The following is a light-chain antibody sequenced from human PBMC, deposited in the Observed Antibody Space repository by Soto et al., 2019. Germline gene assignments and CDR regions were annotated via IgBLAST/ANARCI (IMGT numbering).Light chain of an antibody. CDR2: NNN. J-gene: IGLJ1*01. Sequence: QSVLTQPPSASGTPGQRVTISCSGSSSNIGSNTVNCYQQLPGTAPQHLIYNNNQRPSGVPDRFSGSKSGGSASLAISGLQSEDEDDYYCAAWDDSLNGLVFGTGTKLTVL. CDR3: AAWDDSLNGLV. CDR1: SSNIGSNT. V-gene: IGLV1-44*01.